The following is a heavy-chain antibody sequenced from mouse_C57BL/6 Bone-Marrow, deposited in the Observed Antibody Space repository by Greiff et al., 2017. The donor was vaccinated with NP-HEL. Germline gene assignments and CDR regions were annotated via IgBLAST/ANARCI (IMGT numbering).Heavy chain of an antibody. CDR2: ISYDGSN. CDR1: GYSITSGYY. Sequence: EVKLVESGPGLVKPSQSLSLTCSVTGYSITSGYYWNWIRQFPGNKLEWMGYISYDGSNNYNPSLKNRISITRDTSKNQFFLKLNSVTTEDTATYYCARDITTVGPRFAYWGQGTLVTVSA. D-gene: IGHD1-1*01. CDR3: ARDITTVGPRFAY. J-gene: IGHJ3*01. V-gene: IGHV3-6*01.